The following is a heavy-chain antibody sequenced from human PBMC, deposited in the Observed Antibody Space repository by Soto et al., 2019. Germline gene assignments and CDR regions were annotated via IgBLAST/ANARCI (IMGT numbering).Heavy chain of an antibody. CDR2: IYPGDSDT. D-gene: IGHD3-16*01. CDR3: ATLGGDGYNSNYYYGMDV. Sequence: GESLKISCKGSGYSFTSYWIGWVRQMPGKGLEWRGIIYPGDSDTRYSPSFQGQVTISADKSISTAYLQWSSLKASDTAMYYCATLGGDGYNSNYYYGMDVWGQGTTVTVSS. V-gene: IGHV5-51*01. J-gene: IGHJ6*02. CDR1: GYSFTSYW.